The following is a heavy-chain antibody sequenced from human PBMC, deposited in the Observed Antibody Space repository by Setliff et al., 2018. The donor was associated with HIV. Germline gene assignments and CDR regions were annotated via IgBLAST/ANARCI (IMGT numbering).Heavy chain of an antibody. V-gene: IGHV4-4*07. Sequence: PSETLSLTCTVSGGSITSSYWSWIRQPAGQRLEWIGRIYASGSTNYNPSLKSRVSISVDMSQNQFSLKVTSVTAADTAVYYCAREPRVRGTLDFWGQGTLVTVSS. CDR1: GGSITSSY. D-gene: IGHD2-15*01. CDR2: IYASGST. CDR3: AREPRVRGTLDF. J-gene: IGHJ4*02.